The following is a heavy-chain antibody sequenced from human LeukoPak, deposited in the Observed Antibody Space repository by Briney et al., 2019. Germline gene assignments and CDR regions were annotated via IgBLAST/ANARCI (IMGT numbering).Heavy chain of an antibody. J-gene: IGHJ6*02. Sequence: GGSLRLSCAASXFTFSSYXMXWVXXAXGXXLXWVSRIKSDGISTIYEDSVKGXFTISRDNAKNTLFLQMNSLRAXDTAVXYCAXDRHYNMDVWGQGTTVTVSS. CDR1: XFTFSSYX. V-gene: IGHV3-74*01. CDR3: AXDRHYNMDV. CDR2: IKSDGIST.